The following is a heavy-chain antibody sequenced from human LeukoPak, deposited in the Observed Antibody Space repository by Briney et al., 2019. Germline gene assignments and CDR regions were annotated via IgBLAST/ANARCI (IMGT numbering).Heavy chain of an antibody. J-gene: IGHJ4*02. V-gene: IGHV4-59*01. CDR3: ARAPQYSSPFDY. CDR1: GGSISSYY. Sequence: SETLSLTCTVSGGSISSYYWSWIRQPPGKGLEWIGYIYYSGSTNYNPSLKSRVTISVDTSKNQFSLRLSSVTAADTAVYYCARAPQYSSPFDYWGQGTLVTVSS. CDR2: IYYSGST. D-gene: IGHD6-6*01.